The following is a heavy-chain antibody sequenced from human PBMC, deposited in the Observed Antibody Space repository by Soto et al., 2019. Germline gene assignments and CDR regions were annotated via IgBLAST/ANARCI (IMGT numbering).Heavy chain of an antibody. CDR2: INYDGTT. Sequence: SETLSLTCAVSGYFISSGYYWGWIRQPPGKGLEWVGTINYDGTTYYSPSLKSRVSISLDTSKNQFSLNLNSVTAADTAVSYCATYRKFFQIWGQGTKVTVSS. CDR3: ATYRKFFQI. CDR1: GYFISSGYY. J-gene: IGHJ3*02. V-gene: IGHV4-38-2*01.